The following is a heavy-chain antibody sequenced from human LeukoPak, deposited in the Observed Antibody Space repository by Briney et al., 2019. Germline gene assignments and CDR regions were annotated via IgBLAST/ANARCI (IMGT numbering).Heavy chain of an antibody. D-gene: IGHD3-10*01. CDR3: AKGHLDYFNGSVSHYSAFYY. Sequence: PGRSLRLSCAASGFSFSSYAIHWVRQAPGRGLEWVAAVSYDGDKKSYTDSVKGRFTISRDNSKNTLYLEMIRLTTEDPAFYYCAKGHLDYFNGSVSHYSAFYYWGQRTLVTVSS. J-gene: IGHJ4*02. V-gene: IGHV3-30*18. CDR2: VSYDGDKK. CDR1: GFSFSSYA.